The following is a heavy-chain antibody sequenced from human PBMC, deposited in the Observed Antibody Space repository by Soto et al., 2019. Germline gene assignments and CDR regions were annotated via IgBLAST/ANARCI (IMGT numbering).Heavy chain of an antibody. V-gene: IGHV3-23*01. CDR3: AKRQGTGLAAKNFDF. CDR2: ISDGGDLI. Sequence: LRLSCAASGFPFSNHAMSWVRQAPGKGLEWVSGISDGGDLIYYADSVKGRFSMSRDNSENMLYLQMTNLRAEDTAIYFCAKRQGTGLAAKNFDFWGQGTLVTVSS. D-gene: IGHD2-15*01. CDR1: GFPFSNHA. J-gene: IGHJ4*02.